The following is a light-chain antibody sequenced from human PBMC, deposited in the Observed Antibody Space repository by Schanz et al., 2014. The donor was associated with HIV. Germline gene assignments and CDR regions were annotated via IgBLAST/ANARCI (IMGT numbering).Light chain of an antibody. V-gene: IGLV2-8*01. CDR3: SSHAGRNSFVV. J-gene: IGLJ2*01. CDR2: DVN. Sequence: QSALTQPPSASGSPGQSVTISCTGTSSDVGGYNYVSWYQQHPGKAPKLIIYDVNNRPSGVSNRFSGSKSGNTASLTISGLQAEDEADYYCSSHAGRNSFVVFGGGTKLTVL. CDR1: SSDVGGYNY.